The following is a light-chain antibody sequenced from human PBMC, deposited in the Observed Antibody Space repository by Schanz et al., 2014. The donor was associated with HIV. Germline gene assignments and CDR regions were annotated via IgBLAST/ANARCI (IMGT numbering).Light chain of an antibody. CDR3: CSYAGSYPFVV. Sequence: QSALTQPASVSGSPGQSIAISCTGTSSDVGGYNYVSWYQQHPNKAPKLIIYDVNNRPSGVSDRFSGSMSGNTASLTISGLQAEDEADYYCCSYAGSYPFVVFGGGTKVTVL. CDR1: SSDVGGYNY. J-gene: IGLJ3*02. CDR2: DVN. V-gene: IGLV2-14*03.